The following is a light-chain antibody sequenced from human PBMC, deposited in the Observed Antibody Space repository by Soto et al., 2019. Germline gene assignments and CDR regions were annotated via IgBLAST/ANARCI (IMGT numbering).Light chain of an antibody. CDR3: QQRSIWPPLT. Sequence: EVILTQSPATLSLSPGERATLSCRASQSVSIYLAWFQQKPGKAPRLLIYDASNRATGIPARFSGSGSGTDFTLTISSLEPEDFAVYYCQQRSIWPPLTFGGGTKVEIK. CDR2: DAS. CDR1: QSVSIY. V-gene: IGKV3-11*01. J-gene: IGKJ4*01.